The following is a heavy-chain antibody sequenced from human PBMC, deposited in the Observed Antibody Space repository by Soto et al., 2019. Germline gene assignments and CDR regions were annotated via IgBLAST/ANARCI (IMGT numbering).Heavy chain of an antibody. CDR3: ARSTTGSVTGYYYYYMDV. V-gene: IGHV1-18*01. Sequence: ASVKVSCKASGYTFTSYGISWVRQAPGQGLEWMGWISAYNGNTNYAQKLQGRVTMTTDTSTSTAYMELRSLRSDDTAVYYCARSTTGSVTGYYYYYMDVWGKGTTVTVSS. J-gene: IGHJ6*03. CDR1: GYTFTSYG. CDR2: ISAYNGNT. D-gene: IGHD4-17*01.